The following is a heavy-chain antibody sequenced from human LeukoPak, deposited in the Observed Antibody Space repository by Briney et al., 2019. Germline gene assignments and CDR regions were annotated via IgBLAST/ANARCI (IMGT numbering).Heavy chain of an antibody. CDR1: GFTFSSYW. CDR2: IKQDGSEK. D-gene: IGHD4-17*01. CDR3: ARDLDYGDYGVSEDYFDY. J-gene: IGHJ4*02. Sequence: GGSLRLSCAASGFTFSSYWMSWVRQAPGKGLEWAANIKQDGSEKYYVDSVKGRFTISRDNAKNSLYLQMNSLRAEDTAVYYCARDLDYGDYGVSEDYFDYWGQGTLITVSS. V-gene: IGHV3-7*04.